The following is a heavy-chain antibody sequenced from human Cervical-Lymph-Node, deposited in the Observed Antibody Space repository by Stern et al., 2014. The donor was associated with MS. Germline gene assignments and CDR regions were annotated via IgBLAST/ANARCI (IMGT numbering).Heavy chain of an antibody. J-gene: IGHJ6*02. CDR2: IIPVFGPP. CDR1: GGTFRTFA. V-gene: IGHV1-69*01. CDR3: ASAHSAISRGYKGMNV. D-gene: IGHD6-13*01. Sequence: VQLVESGAGVWKPGASVNVTCKASGGTFRTFAVNWVRQAPGQGLEWVGGIIPVFGPPTYAKKFQGRVTIIPDESTDTGLVDRTRLPTDDTATYFCASAHSAISRGYKGMNVWGQGTTIVVSS.